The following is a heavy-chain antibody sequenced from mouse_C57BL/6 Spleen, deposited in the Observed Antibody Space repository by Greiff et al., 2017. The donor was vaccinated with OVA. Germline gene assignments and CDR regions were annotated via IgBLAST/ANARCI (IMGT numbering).Heavy chain of an antibody. CDR2: INYDGSST. CDR3: ARVYYSNSWYFDV. V-gene: IGHV5-16*01. CDR1: GFTFSDYY. D-gene: IGHD2-5*01. J-gene: IGHJ1*03. Sequence: EVKLMESEGGLVQPGSSMKLSCTASGFTFSDYYMAWVRQVPEKGLEWVANINYDGSSTYYLDSLKSRFIISRDNAKNILYLQMSSLKSEDTATYYCARVYYSNSWYFDVWGTGTTVTVSS.